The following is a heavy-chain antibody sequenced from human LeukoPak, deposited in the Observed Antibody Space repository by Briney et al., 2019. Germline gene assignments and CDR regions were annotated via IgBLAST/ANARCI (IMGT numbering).Heavy chain of an antibody. CDR3: ARASDPWLQPT. D-gene: IGHD5-24*01. J-gene: IGHJ5*02. V-gene: IGHV3-7*05. CDR2: IKQDGSEK. Sequence: PGGSLRLSCAASGFTFINYWMIWVRQAPGKGLEWVGNIKQDGSEKRYADSVRGRCSISRDNAQTSPYLRMNSLRAEDTAVYYCARASDPWLQPTWGQGTLVTVSS. CDR1: GFTFINYW.